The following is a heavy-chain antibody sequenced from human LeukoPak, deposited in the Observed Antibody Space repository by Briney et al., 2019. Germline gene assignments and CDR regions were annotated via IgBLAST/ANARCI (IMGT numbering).Heavy chain of an antibody. Sequence: GSSVKVSCKASGGTFSSYAISWVRQAPGQGLEWMGRIIPILGIANYAQKFQGRVTITADKSTSTAYMELSSLRSEDTAVYYCAREYCSGTSCSGGWWFDPWGQGTLVTVSS. V-gene: IGHV1-69*04. D-gene: IGHD2-2*01. J-gene: IGHJ5*02. CDR1: GGTFSSYA. CDR3: AREYCSGTSCSGGWWFDP. CDR2: IIPILGIA.